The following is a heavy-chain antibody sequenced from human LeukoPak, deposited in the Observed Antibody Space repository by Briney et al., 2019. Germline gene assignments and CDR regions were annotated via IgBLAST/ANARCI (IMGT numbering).Heavy chain of an antibody. Sequence: SETLSLTCAVSGYSISNGFYWGWIRQPPGKGLEWIGSMFHSGSTYYNPSLKSRVAISVDTSKNQFSLKLSSVTAADTAVYYCARGSGTYHTLNSWGQGTLVTVSS. D-gene: IGHD1-26*01. CDR1: GYSISNGFY. V-gene: IGHV4-38-2*01. CDR3: ARGSGTYHTLNS. CDR2: MFHSGST. J-gene: IGHJ4*02.